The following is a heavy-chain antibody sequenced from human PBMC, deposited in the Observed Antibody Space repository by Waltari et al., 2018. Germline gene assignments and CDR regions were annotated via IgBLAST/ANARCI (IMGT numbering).Heavy chain of an antibody. J-gene: IGHJ2*01. Sequence: DVQLLESGGGLVHPGGSLRLSCAASGFTFSIYPLAWVLQAPGKGLEGVSTSPGSGRGTAYADSVKGRFTISRDNSRNTLDLQMNTLRAEDTAIYFCAKADFGDPYWYFNLWGRGTLVTVSS. D-gene: IGHD4-17*01. CDR2: SPGSGRGT. V-gene: IGHV3-23*01. CDR3: AKADFGDPYWYFNL. CDR1: GFTFSIYP.